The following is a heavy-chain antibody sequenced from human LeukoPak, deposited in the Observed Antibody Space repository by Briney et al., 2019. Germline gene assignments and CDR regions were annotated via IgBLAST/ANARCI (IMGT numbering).Heavy chain of an antibody. D-gene: IGHD6-13*01. V-gene: IGHV4-59*11. J-gene: IGHJ4*02. CDR1: GGPMSSQY. CDR3: ARDLMYKGAAGSFDY. CDR2: IYYSGNT. Sequence: SETLSLTCTVSGGPMSSQYWSWIRQPPGKGLEWIGYIYYSGNTNYHPSLKSRITMSVDTSKSQFSLKLSSVTAADTAVYYCARDLMYKGAAGSFDYWGQGTLVTVSS.